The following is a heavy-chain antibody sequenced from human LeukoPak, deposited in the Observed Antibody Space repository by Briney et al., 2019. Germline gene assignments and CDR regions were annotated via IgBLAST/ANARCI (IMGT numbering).Heavy chain of an antibody. D-gene: IGHD2-15*01. J-gene: IGHJ4*02. Sequence: SETLSLTCAVYGGSFSGYYWSWIRQPPGKGLEWIGEINHSGSTNYNPSLKSRVTISVDTSKNQFSLKLSSVTAADTAVYYCARGHSGGPATALYFDYWGQGTLVTVSS. CDR2: INHSGST. CDR3: ARGHSGGPATALYFDY. V-gene: IGHV4-34*01. CDR1: GGSFSGYY.